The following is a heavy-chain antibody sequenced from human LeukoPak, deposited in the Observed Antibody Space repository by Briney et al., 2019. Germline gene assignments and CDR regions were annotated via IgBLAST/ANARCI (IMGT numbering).Heavy chain of an antibody. Sequence: GASVKVSCKASGYTFTSYGISWVRQAPGQGLEWMGWISAYNGNTNYAQKLQGRVTMTTDTSTSTAYMELRSLRSDDTAVYCCARAIVVAPAAIPIDYWGQGTLVTVSS. CDR3: ARAIVVAPAAIPIDY. V-gene: IGHV1-18*01. D-gene: IGHD2-2*02. CDR2: ISAYNGNT. CDR1: GYTFTSYG. J-gene: IGHJ4*02.